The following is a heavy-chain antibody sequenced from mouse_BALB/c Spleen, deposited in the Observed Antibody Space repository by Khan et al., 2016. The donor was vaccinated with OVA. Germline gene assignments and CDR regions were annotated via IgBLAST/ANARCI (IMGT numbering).Heavy chain of an antibody. Sequence: EVELVESGGGLVKPGGSLKLSCEASGFVFNSYDMSWVRQTPEKRLEWVATISSTGTYTYYPDSVKGRFTISRDTARNTLYLQMSSLRSEDTALYYCTRPSYYGNPGFTYWGQGTLVTVSA. J-gene: IGHJ3*01. CDR3: TRPSYYGNPGFTY. CDR1: GFVFNSYD. CDR2: ISSTGTYT. D-gene: IGHD2-10*01. V-gene: IGHV5-9*02.